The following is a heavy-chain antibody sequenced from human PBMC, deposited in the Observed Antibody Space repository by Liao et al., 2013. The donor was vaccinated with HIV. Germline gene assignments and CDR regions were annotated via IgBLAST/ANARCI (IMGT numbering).Heavy chain of an antibody. Sequence: QVHLQESGPGLVMPSETLSLTCTVSGASISDYFWGWVRQPPGKELEWIGSIFHSGISHYNPSLKSRVTISLDTSKSQLSLRLSSVTAADTAVYYCAAPSGNCRSGSCPAHVEYWGQGTLVTVSS. CDR2: IFHSGIS. CDR1: GASISDYF. D-gene: IGHD2-15*01. J-gene: IGHJ1*01. CDR3: AAPSGNCRSGSCPAHVEY. V-gene: IGHV4-38-2*02.